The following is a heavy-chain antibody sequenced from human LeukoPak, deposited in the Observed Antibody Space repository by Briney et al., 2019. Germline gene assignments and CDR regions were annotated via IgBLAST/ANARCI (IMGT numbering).Heavy chain of an antibody. Sequence: SETLSLTCTVSGGSISSSSYYWGWIRQPPGKGLEWIGSIYYSGSTYYNPSLKSRVTISVDTSKNQFSLKLSSVTAADTAVYYCARQSPCGIYGVCYFFDYWGQGTLVTVSS. V-gene: IGHV4-39*01. CDR3: ARQSPCGIYGVCYFFDY. CDR1: GGSISSSSYY. CDR2: IYYSGST. J-gene: IGHJ4*02. D-gene: IGHD2-8*01.